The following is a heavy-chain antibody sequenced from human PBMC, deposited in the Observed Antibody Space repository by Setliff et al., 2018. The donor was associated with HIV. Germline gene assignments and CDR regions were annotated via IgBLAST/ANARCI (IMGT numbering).Heavy chain of an antibody. CDR2: LHTGDGRT. CDR1: GYTFTTYS. CDR3: VRALSGGYCSGGNCFPFDF. D-gene: IGHD2-15*01. J-gene: IGHJ4*02. Sequence: ASVKVSCKVSGYTFTTYSMHWVRQAPGQRLEWMGWLHTGDGRTSYSVKLQGRVTFTRDTSASTAYMELSSLRSEDTAVYYCVRALSGGYCSGGNCFPFDFWGQGTLVTVSS. V-gene: IGHV1-3*04.